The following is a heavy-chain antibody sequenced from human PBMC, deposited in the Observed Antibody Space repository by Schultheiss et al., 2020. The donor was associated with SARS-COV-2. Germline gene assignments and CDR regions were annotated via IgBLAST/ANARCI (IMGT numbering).Heavy chain of an antibody. Sequence: SETLSLTCTVSGGSVSSGSYYWSWIRQPPGKGLEWIGSIYHSGSTYYNPSLKSRVTISVDTSKNQFSLKLSSVTAADTAVYYCARVGVYYDYVWGSYPLGLDYWGQGTLVTVSS. CDR2: IYHSGST. CDR3: ARVGVYYDYVWGSYPLGLDY. CDR1: GGSVSSGSYY. D-gene: IGHD3-16*02. J-gene: IGHJ4*02. V-gene: IGHV4-39*07.